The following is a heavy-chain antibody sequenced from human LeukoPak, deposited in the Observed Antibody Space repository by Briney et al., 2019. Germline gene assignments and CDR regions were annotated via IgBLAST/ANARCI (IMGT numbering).Heavy chain of an antibody. CDR1: GGSISFYY. D-gene: IGHD3-10*01. CDR3: ARATRRFGELSSDP. J-gene: IGHJ5*02. V-gene: IGHV4-59*01. CDR2: IYYSGST. Sequence: PSETLSLTCAVSGGSISFYYWSWIRQPPGKGLEWIGYIYYSGSTNYNPSLKSRVTISIDTSKNQFSLKLSSVTAADTAMYYGARATRRFGELSSDPWGQGTLVTVSS.